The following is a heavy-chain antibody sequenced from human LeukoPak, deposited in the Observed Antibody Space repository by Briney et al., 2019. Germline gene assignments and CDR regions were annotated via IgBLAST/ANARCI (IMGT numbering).Heavy chain of an antibody. V-gene: IGHV4-61*02. Sequence: SQTLSLTCTVSGGSISSGSYYWSWIRQPAGKGLEWIGRIYTSGSTNYNPSLKSRVTISVDTSKNQFSLKLSSVTAADTAVYYCARQIWFGELLFDYWGQGTLVTVSS. D-gene: IGHD3-10*01. J-gene: IGHJ4*02. CDR2: IYTSGST. CDR1: GGSISSGSYY. CDR3: ARQIWFGELLFDY.